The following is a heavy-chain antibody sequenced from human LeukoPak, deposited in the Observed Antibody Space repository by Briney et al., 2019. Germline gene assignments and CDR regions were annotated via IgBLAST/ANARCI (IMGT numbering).Heavy chain of an antibody. Sequence: ASVKVSCKVSGYTLTELSMHWVRQAPGKGLEWMGGFDPEDGETIYAQKFQGRVTMTEDTSTDTAYMELSSLRSEDTAVYYCARGELGYCSGGSCRPTYYYYYGMDVWGQGTTVTVSS. CDR1: GYTLTELS. D-gene: IGHD2-15*01. V-gene: IGHV1-24*01. CDR2: FDPEDGET. CDR3: ARGELGYCSGGSCRPTYYYYYGMDV. J-gene: IGHJ6*02.